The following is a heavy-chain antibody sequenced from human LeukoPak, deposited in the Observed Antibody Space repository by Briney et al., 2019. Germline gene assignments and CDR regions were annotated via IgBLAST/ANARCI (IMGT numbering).Heavy chain of an antibody. CDR2: IVVGSGNT. CDR3: AADRRYSYGRSGPYYYYYMDV. J-gene: IGHJ6*03. CDR1: GFTFTSSA. Sequence: SVKVSCKASGFTFTSSAMQWVRQARGQRLEWIGWIVVGSGNTNYAQKFQERVTITRDMSTSTAYMELSSLRSEETAVYYCAADRRYSYGRSGPYYYYYMDVWGKGTTVTVSS. V-gene: IGHV1-58*02. D-gene: IGHD5-18*01.